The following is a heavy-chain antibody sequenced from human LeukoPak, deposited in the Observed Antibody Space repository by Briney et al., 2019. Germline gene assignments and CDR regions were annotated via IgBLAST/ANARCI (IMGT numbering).Heavy chain of an antibody. J-gene: IGHJ3*02. D-gene: IGHD1-26*01. CDR2: IYHSGST. Sequence: SETLSLTCTVSGGSISSYYWSWIRQPPGKGLEWIGYIYHSGSTYYNPSLKSRVTISVDRFKNQFSLKLSSVTAADTAVYYCARQMRGWELPTGAFDIWGQGTMVTVSS. CDR1: GGSISSYY. CDR3: ARQMRGWELPTGAFDI. V-gene: IGHV4-59*08.